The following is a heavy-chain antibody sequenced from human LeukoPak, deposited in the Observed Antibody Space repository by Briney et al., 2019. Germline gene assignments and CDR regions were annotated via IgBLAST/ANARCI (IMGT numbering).Heavy chain of an antibody. Sequence: GGSLRLSCAASGFTFSSYSMNWVRQAPGKGLEWVSSISSSSSYIYYADSVKGRFTISRDNAKNSLYLQMNGLRAEDTAVYYCASFWSGYRTPYDYWGQGTLVTVSS. V-gene: IGHV3-21*01. J-gene: IGHJ4*02. D-gene: IGHD3-3*01. CDR1: GFTFSSYS. CDR3: ASFWSGYRTPYDY. CDR2: ISSSSSYI.